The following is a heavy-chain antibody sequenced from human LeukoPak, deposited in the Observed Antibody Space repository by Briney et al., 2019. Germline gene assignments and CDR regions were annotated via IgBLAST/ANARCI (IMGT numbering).Heavy chain of an antibody. CDR1: GNRFTSYW. CDR2: IYPDDSDT. V-gene: IGHV5-51*01. CDR3: ASLPRGSSGWNYFDY. D-gene: IGHD6-19*01. Sequence: RGESLKISCKASGNRFTSYWIGWVRQMPGKGLERMGIIYPDDSDTRYSPSFQGQVTISADKSISTAYLQWSSLKASDTAMYYCASLPRGSSGWNYFDYWGQGTLVTVSS. J-gene: IGHJ4*02.